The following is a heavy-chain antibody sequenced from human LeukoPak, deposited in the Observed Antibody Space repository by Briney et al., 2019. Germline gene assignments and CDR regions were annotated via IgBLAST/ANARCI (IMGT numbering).Heavy chain of an antibody. V-gene: IGHV4-59*01. CDR2: ICYSGST. J-gene: IGHJ5*02. CDR1: GGSISSYY. D-gene: IGHD5-18*01. Sequence: SETLSLTCTVSGGSISSYYWSWIRQPPGKGLEWIGYICYSGSTNYNPSLKSRVTISVDTSKNQFSLKLSSVTAADTAVYYCARAVDEGGREDTATWFDPWGQGTLVTASS. CDR3: ARAVDEGGREDTATWFDP.